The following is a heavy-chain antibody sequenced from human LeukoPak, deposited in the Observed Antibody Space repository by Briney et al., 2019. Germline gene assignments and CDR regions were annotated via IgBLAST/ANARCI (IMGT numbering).Heavy chain of an antibody. J-gene: IGHJ3*02. V-gene: IGHV4-59*08. CDR1: GGSISSYY. D-gene: IGHD3-9*01. CDR2: IYYSGST. Sequence: SETLSPTCTVSGGSISSYYWSWIRQPPGKGLEWIGYIYYSGSTNYNPSLKSRVTISVDTSKNQFSLKLSSVTAADTAVYYCARRYYDILTGLDAFDIWGQGTMVTVSS. CDR3: ARRYYDILTGLDAFDI.